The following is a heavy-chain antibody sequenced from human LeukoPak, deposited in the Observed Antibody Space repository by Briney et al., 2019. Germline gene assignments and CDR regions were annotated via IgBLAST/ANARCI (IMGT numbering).Heavy chain of an antibody. CDR2: INPNSGDT. CDR1: RYTFTGYY. Sequence: ASVKVSCKASRYTFTGYYMHWVRQAPGQGLEWMGWINPNSGDTNYAQKFQGRVTMTRDTSISTAYMELSRLRSDDTAVYYCARSHGGITIRNWFDPWGQGTLVTVSS. CDR3: ARSHGGITIRNWFDP. D-gene: IGHD3-3*01. J-gene: IGHJ5*02. V-gene: IGHV1-2*02.